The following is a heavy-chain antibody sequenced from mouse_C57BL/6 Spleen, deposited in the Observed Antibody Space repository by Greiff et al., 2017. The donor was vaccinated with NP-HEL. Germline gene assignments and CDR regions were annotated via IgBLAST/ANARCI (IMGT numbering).Heavy chain of an antibody. Sequence: VQLQQSGAELVKPGASVKMSCKASGYTFTSYWITWVKQRPGQGLEWIGDIYPGSGSTNYNEKFKSKATLTVDTSSSTAYMQLSSLTSEDSAVYYCARGGTTVVATDWYFDVWGTGTTVTVSS. J-gene: IGHJ1*03. D-gene: IGHD1-1*01. CDR2: IYPGSGST. CDR1: GYTFTSYW. CDR3: ARGGTTVVATDWYFDV. V-gene: IGHV1-55*01.